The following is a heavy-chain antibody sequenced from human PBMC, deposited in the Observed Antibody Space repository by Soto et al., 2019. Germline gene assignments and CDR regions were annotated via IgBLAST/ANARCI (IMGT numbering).Heavy chain of an antibody. V-gene: IGHV5-51*01. CDR2: IYPGDSDT. CDR3: ARSRYSYGFYYYYGMDV. CDR1: GYSFTSYW. J-gene: IGHJ6*02. D-gene: IGHD5-18*01. Sequence: GESLKISCNGSGYSFTSYWIGWVRQMPGKGLEWMGIIYPGDSDTRYSPSFQGQVTISADKSISTAYLQWSSLKASDTAMYYCARSRYSYGFYYYYGMDVWGQGTMVTVYS.